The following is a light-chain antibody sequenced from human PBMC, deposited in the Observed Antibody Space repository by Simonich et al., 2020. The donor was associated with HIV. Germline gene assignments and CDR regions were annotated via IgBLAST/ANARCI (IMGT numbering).Light chain of an antibody. CDR3: QQYNNWPPMYT. J-gene: IGKJ2*01. V-gene: IGKV3-15*01. Sequence: EVVMTQSPATLSVSPGERATLSCRASQSVVSSYLAWYQPKPGQAPRLLIYGTSTRATGIPARFSGSGSGTEFTLTISSLQSEDFAVYYCQQYNNWPPMYTFGQGTKLEIK. CDR1: QSVVSSY. CDR2: GTS.